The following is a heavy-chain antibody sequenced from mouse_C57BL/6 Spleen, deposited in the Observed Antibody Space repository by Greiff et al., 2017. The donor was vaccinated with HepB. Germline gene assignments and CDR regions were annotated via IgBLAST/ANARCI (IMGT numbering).Heavy chain of an antibody. CDR2: IHPNSGST. CDR1: GYTFTSYW. D-gene: IGHD2-2*01. Sequence: QVQLQQPGAELVKPGASVKLSCKASGYTFTSYWMHWVKQRPGQGLEWIGMIHPNSGSTNYNEKFKSKATLTVDKSSSTAYMQLSSLTSEDSAVYDCARDGRSTMVTTGAYWGQGTLVTVSA. V-gene: IGHV1-64*01. J-gene: IGHJ3*01. CDR3: ARDGRSTMVTTGAY.